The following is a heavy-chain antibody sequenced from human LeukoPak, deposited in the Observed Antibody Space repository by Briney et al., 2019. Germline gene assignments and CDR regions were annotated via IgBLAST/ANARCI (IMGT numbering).Heavy chain of an antibody. V-gene: IGHV3-30*04. Sequence: GRSLRLSCAASGFTFSSYAMHWVRQAPGKGLEWVAVISYDGSNKYYADSVKGRFTISRDNSKNTLYLQMNSLRAEDTAVYYCARGHCSGGSCLLDYWGQGTLVTVSS. CDR3: ARGHCSGGSCLLDY. CDR2: ISYDGSNK. D-gene: IGHD2-15*01. J-gene: IGHJ4*02. CDR1: GFTFSSYA.